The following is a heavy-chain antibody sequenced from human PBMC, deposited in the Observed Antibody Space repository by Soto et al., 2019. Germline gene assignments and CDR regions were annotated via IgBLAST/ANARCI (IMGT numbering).Heavy chain of an antibody. CDR3: AKDWGYCSGGSCQWPTPPNIYFDY. J-gene: IGHJ4*02. CDR1: GFTFSSYA. D-gene: IGHD2-15*01. CDR2: ISGSGGST. V-gene: IGHV3-23*01. Sequence: GGSLRLSCAASGFTFSSYAMSWVRQAPGKGLEWVSAISGSGGSTYYADSVKGRFTISRDNSKNTLYLQMNSLRAEDTAVYYCAKDWGYCSGGSCQWPTPPNIYFDYWGQGTLVTVSS.